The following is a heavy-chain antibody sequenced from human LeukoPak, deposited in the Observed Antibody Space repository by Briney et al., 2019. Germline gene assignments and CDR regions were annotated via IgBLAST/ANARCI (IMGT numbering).Heavy chain of an antibody. Sequence: PGGSLRLSCAASGLTFDDYAMHWVRQAPGKGLEWVSLISWDGGSTYYADSVKGRFTISRDNSKNSLYLQMNSLRAEDTALYYCAKDGEGYCSSTSCYLLDYWGQGTLVTVSS. V-gene: IGHV3-43D*03. CDR1: GLTFDDYA. CDR2: ISWDGGST. J-gene: IGHJ4*02. D-gene: IGHD2-2*01. CDR3: AKDGEGYCSSTSCYLLDY.